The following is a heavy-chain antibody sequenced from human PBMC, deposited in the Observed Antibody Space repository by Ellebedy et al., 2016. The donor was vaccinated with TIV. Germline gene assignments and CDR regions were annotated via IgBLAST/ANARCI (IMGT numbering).Heavy chain of an antibody. D-gene: IGHD3-16*01. CDR3: ARDSWGPDY. V-gene: IGHV3-30-3*01. CDR2: ISYDGSNK. J-gene: IGHJ4*02. Sequence: GESLKISXAASGFTFSSYAMHWVRQAPGKGLEWVAVISYDGSNKYYADSVKGRFTISRDNSKNTLYLQMNSLRAEDTAVYYCARDSWGPDYWGQGTLVTVSS. CDR1: GFTFSSYA.